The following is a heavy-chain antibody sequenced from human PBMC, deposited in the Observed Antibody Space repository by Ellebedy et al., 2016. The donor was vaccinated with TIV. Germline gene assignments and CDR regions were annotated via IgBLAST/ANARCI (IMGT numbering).Heavy chain of an antibody. CDR3: GTGDWTFLGMDV. V-gene: IGHV1-24*01. CDR2: IDPEDGKK. CDR1: GYTLTEVT. Sequence: ASVKVSCXVSGYTLTEVTIHWVRQAPGKGLEWMGGIDPEDGKKIYAQKFQGRVTMTEDTFTDTAYLELSSLRSEDSAVYYCGTGDWTFLGMDVWGPGTTVTVSS. D-gene: IGHD2-21*02. J-gene: IGHJ6*02.